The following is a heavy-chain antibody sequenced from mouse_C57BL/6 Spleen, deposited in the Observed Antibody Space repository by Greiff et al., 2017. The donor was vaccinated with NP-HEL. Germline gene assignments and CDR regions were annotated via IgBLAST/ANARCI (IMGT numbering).Heavy chain of an antibody. D-gene: IGHD4-1*01. CDR2: IYPSDSET. J-gene: IGHJ4*01. V-gene: IGHV1-61*01. CDR1: GYTFTSYW. Sequence: VQLQQPGAELVRPGSSVKLSCKASGYTFTSYWMDWVKQRPGQGLEWIGNIYPSDSETHYNQKFKDKATLTVDKSSSTAYMQLISLTSEDSAVYYCARGLLNWYAMDYWGQGTSVTVSS. CDR3: ARGLLNWYAMDY.